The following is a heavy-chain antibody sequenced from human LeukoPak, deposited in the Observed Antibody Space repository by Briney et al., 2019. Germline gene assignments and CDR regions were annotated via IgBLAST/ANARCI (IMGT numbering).Heavy chain of an antibody. CDR2: INHSGST. CDR3: AKTAVDSSVYPYYFDY. J-gene: IGHJ4*02. D-gene: IGHD3-22*01. Sequence: SETLSLTCAVYGGSFSGYYWSWIRQPPGKGMEWIGEINHSGSTNYNPSLKSRVTISVDTSKNQFSLKLSSVTAADTAVYYCAKTAVDSSVYPYYFDYWGQGTLVTVSS. CDR1: GGSFSGYY. V-gene: IGHV4-34*01.